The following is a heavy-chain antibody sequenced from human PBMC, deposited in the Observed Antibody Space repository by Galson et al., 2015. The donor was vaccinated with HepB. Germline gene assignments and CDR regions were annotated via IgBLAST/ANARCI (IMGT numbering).Heavy chain of an antibody. V-gene: IGHV1-2*06. CDR2: INPNGGGT. CDR1: GYSFTAYN. CDR3: AREYTTSIVSDV. D-gene: IGHD5/OR15-5a*01. J-gene: IGHJ6*04. Sequence: SVKVSCKASGYSFTAYNIHWVRQAPGQGLEWMGRINPNGGGTKYAQRFQGRVIMTRDTSVNTAYMEMSRLRSDDTAVYYCAREYTTSIVSDVWGKGTTVNVSS.